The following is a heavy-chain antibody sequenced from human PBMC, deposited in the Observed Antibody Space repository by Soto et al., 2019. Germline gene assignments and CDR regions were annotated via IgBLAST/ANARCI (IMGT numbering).Heavy chain of an antibody. J-gene: IGHJ3*02. Sequence: KFQGRVTITRDTSASTAYMELSSLRSEDTAVYYCARDRGLLYYDSGSWSDAFDIWGQGTMVTVSS. D-gene: IGHD3-10*01. V-gene: IGHV1-3*01. CDR3: ARDRGLLYYDSGSWSDAFDI.